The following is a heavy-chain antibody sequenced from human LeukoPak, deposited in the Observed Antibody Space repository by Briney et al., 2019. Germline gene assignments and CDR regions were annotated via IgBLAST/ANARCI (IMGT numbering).Heavy chain of an antibody. V-gene: IGHV3-48*01. J-gene: IGHJ4*02. CDR2: ISSSSSTI. Sequence: RPGGSLRLSCAASGFTFSSYSMNWVRQAPGKGLEWVSYISSSSSTIYYADSVKGRFTISRDKAKNSLYLQMNSLRAEDTAVYYCAKDYPSIAVAGLLDYWGQGTLVTVSS. CDR3: AKDYPSIAVAGLLDY. CDR1: GFTFSSYS. D-gene: IGHD6-19*01.